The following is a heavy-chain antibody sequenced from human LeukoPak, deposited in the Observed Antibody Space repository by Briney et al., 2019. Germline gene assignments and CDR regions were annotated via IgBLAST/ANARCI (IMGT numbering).Heavy chain of an antibody. J-gene: IGHJ4*02. CDR1: GYTFTSYD. CDR2: MNPNSGNT. V-gene: IGHV1-8*01. D-gene: IGHD3-22*01. Sequence: GASVKVSCKASGYTFTSYDINWVRQATGQGLEWMGWMNPNSGNTGYAQKFQGRVTMTTDTSTSTAYMELRSLRSDDTAVYYCARDGRVYYYDSSGYYALSYWGQGTLVTVSS. CDR3: ARDGRVYYYDSSGYYALSY.